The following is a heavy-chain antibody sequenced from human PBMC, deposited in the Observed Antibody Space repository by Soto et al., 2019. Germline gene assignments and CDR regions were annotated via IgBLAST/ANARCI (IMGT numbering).Heavy chain of an antibody. CDR2: IIPLFGTP. D-gene: IGHD3-10*01. CDR3: ASDRYVYGSGNYYNRIDF. V-gene: IGHV1-69*01. Sequence: QVQLVQSGAEVKKPGSSVKVSCKASGGIFSTYAISWLRQAPGQGLEWIGGIIPLFGTPNYARRFQGRVTITAEASTSTVYMELSRLRSEDTAVYYCASDRYVYGSGNYYNRIDFWGQGSLVTVSS. J-gene: IGHJ4*02. CDR1: GGIFSTYA.